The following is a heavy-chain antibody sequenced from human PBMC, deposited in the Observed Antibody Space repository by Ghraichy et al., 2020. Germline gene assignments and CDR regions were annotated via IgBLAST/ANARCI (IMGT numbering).Heavy chain of an antibody. CDR1: GFTFRRYW. J-gene: IGHJ5*02. CDR2: IKEDGSER. D-gene: IGHD3-22*01. V-gene: IGHV3-7*01. Sequence: GESLNISCVASGFTFRRYWMAWVRQAPGKGLEWVANIKEDGSERYYVDSVKGRFTISRDNAKNSVYLQMNGLRAEDTAVYYCARRPNDYDSAGYYYEPWFDPWGQGILVTVSS. CDR3: ARRPNDYDSAGYYYEPWFDP.